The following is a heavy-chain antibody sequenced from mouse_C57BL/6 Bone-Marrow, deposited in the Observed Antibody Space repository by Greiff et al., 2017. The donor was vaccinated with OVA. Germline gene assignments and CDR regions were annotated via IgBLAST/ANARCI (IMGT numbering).Heavy chain of an antibody. J-gene: IGHJ3*01. CDR2: IDPSDSYT. CDR3: ARSKGQIYYDYGWFAY. D-gene: IGHD2-4*01. CDR1: GYTFTSYW. Sequence: QVQLQQPGAELVMPGASVKLSCKASGYTFTSYWMHWVKQRPGQGLEWIGEIDPSDSYTNYNQKFKGKSTLTVDKSSSTAYMQLSSLTSEDSAVYYCARSKGQIYYDYGWFAYWGQGTLVTVSA. V-gene: IGHV1-69*01.